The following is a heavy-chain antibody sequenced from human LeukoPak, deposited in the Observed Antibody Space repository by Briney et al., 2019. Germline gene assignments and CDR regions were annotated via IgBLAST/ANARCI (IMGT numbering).Heavy chain of an antibody. CDR3: ARVPASGSYYGSFDY. D-gene: IGHD1-26*01. Sequence: PSETLSLTCTVSGGSISSYYWSWIRQPPGKGLEWIGYIYYSGSTNYNPPLKSRVTISVDTSKNQFSLKLSSVTAADTAVYYCARVPASGSYYGSFDYWGQGTLVTVSS. J-gene: IGHJ4*02. V-gene: IGHV4-59*01. CDR2: IYYSGST. CDR1: GGSISSYY.